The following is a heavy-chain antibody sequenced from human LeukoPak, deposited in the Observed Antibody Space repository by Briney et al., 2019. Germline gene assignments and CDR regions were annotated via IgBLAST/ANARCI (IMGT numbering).Heavy chain of an antibody. CDR3: ARGGGYCSGGSCYVYYYYMDV. D-gene: IGHD2-15*01. Sequence: ASVKVSCKASGYTFTSYGISWVRQAPGQGLEWMGWISAYNGNTNYAQKLQGRVTMTTDTSTSTAYMELRSLRSDDTAVYYCARGGGYCSGGSCYVYYYYMDVWGKGTTVTVSS. CDR2: ISAYNGNT. CDR1: GYTFTSYG. J-gene: IGHJ6*03. V-gene: IGHV1-18*01.